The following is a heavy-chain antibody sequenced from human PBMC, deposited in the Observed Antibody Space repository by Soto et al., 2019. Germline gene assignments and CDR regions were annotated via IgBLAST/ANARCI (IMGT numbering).Heavy chain of an antibody. CDR3: ARAGYCSGGSCYNYYYYMDV. Sequence: GESLKISCKGSGYSFTSYWIGWVRQMPGKGLEWMGIIYPGDSDTRYSPSFQGQVTISADKSISTAYLQWSSLKASDTAMYYCARAGYCSGGSCYNYYYYMDVWGKGTTVTVSS. D-gene: IGHD2-15*01. CDR1: GYSFTSYW. CDR2: IYPGDSDT. V-gene: IGHV5-51*01. J-gene: IGHJ6*03.